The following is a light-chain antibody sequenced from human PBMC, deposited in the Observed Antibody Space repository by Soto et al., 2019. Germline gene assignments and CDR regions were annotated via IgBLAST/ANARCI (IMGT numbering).Light chain of an antibody. V-gene: IGKV3-15*01. CDR1: QSVSSK. J-gene: IGKJ1*01. CDR3: QQYNSWLWT. Sequence: EIVMTQSPATVSVSPGEGATLSCRASQSVSSKLAWYQQKPGQAPRLLIYGASTRATGIPARFSGSGSGTEFTLIISSLQSEDSAVYYCQQYNSWLWTFGQGTKVEIK. CDR2: GAS.